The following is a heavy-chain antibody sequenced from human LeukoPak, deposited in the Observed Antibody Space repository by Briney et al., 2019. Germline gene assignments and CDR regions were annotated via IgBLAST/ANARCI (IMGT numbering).Heavy chain of an antibody. D-gene: IGHD2-8*02. CDR3: AREDTGGLDY. J-gene: IGHJ4*02. V-gene: IGHV4-38-2*02. CDR2: IYYSGST. Sequence: SETLSLTCTVSGYSISSGYYWGWIRQPPGKGLEWIGCIYYSGSTNYNPSLKSRVTISVDTSKNQFSLKLISVTAADTAVYYYAREDTGGLDYWGQGILVTVSP. CDR1: GYSISSGYY.